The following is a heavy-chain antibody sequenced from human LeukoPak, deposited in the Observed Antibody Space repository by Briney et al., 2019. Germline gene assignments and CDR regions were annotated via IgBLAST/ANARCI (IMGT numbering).Heavy chain of an antibody. J-gene: IGHJ4*02. Sequence: SGTLSLTCAVYGGSFSGYYWSWIRQPPGKGLEGIGEINHSGSTNYNPSLKRRVTISVETSKNQFSLKLSSVTAADTAVYYCARGRITMVRGVTYYFDYWGQGTLVTVSS. D-gene: IGHD3-10*01. CDR3: ARGRITMVRGVTYYFDY. CDR2: INHSGST. CDR1: GGSFSGYY. V-gene: IGHV4-34*01.